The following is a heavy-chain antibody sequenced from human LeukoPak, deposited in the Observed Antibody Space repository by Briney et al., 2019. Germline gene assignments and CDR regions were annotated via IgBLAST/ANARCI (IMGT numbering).Heavy chain of an antibody. J-gene: IGHJ1*01. V-gene: IGHV4-4*08. CDR2: IYRFGNT. CDR1: GDSISSDY. Sequence: SETLSLTCTVSGDSISSDYWSWIRQPPGKGLEWIGYIYRFGNTDYNPSLMRRVTISLDTSKKQLYLNLTSRTGAGTAVYYCAGRGQRYFRDWGQGTLVTVSS. CDR3: AGRGQRYFRD.